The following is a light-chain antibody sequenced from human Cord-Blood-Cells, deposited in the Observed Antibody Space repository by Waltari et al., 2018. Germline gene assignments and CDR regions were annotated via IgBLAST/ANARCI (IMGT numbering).Light chain of an antibody. V-gene: IGLV2-23*01. J-gene: IGLJ3*02. CDR1: SSDVGSYNL. Sequence: QSALTQPASVSGSPGQSIPISCTGTSSDVGSYNLVSWYQQHPGKAPKLMIYEGSKWPSGVSNRFSGSKSGNTASLTISGLQAEDEADYYCCSYAGSSWVFGGGTKLTVL. CDR2: EGS. CDR3: CSYAGSSWV.